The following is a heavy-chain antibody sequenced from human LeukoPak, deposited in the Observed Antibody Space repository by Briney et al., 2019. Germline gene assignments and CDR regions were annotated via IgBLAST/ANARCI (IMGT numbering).Heavy chain of an antibody. J-gene: IGHJ4*02. Sequence: GGSLRLSCSASGFTFTTYDMTWVRQAPGEGLEWVSTISRSSNYIYYADSVKGRFTISRDNAKNSLYLQMNSLRAEDTAMYYCARATNYWHTLIEFWGQGTLVTVSS. CDR3: ARATNYWHTLIEF. CDR1: GFTFTTYD. CDR2: ISRSSNYI. D-gene: IGHD5-24*01. V-gene: IGHV3-21*01.